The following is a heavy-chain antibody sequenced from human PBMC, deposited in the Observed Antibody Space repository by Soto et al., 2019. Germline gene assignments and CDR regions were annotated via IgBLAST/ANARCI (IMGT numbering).Heavy chain of an antibody. V-gene: IGHV1-8*02. D-gene: IGHD2-15*01. Sequence: ASVKVSCKASEGTFTSSDINWVRQDTGQGLEWVGWINPNSDNTRYAQKFQGRVTMTKNTSISTAYMELSSLTSEDTAVYYCARGLRDSGGKQYLQHWGQGTLVTVSS. CDR1: EGTFTSSD. CDR3: ARGLRDSGGKQYLQH. J-gene: IGHJ1*01. CDR2: INPNSDNT.